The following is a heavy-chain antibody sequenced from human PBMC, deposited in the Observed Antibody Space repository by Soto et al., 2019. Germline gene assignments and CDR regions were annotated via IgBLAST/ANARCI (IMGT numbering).Heavy chain of an antibody. J-gene: IGHJ6*02. D-gene: IGHD3-16*02. CDR3: ARFALIASDLSTRHYYYYYGMDV. Sequence: SETLSLTCAVYGGSFSGYYWSWIRQPPGKGLEWIGDINHSGSTNYSPSLKSRVTISVDTSKNQISLNLSSVTAADTAVYYCARFALIASDLSTRHYYYYYGMDVWGQGTTVTVSS. CDR1: GGSFSGYY. V-gene: IGHV4-34*01. CDR2: INHSGST.